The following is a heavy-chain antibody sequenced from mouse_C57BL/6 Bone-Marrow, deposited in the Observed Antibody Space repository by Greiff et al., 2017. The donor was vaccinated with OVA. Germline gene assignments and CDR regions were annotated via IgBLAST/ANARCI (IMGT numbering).Heavy chain of an antibody. V-gene: IGHV1-64*01. CDR3: ARLSTVVPGFAY. J-gene: IGHJ3*01. CDR1: GYTFTSYW. D-gene: IGHD1-1*01. CDR2: IHPNSGST. Sequence: QVQLQQPGAELVKPGASVKLSCKASGYTFTSYWMHWVKQRPGQGLEWIGMIHPNSGSTNYNEKFKSKATLTVDKSSSTAYMQRSSLTSEDSAVYYCARLSTVVPGFAYWGQGTLVTVSA.